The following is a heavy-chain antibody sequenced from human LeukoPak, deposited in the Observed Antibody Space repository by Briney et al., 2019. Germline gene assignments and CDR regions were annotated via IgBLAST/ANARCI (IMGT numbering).Heavy chain of an antibody. CDR1: GYTFTSYG. CDR2: INPNSGDT. D-gene: IGHD1-20*01. V-gene: IGHV1-2*02. J-gene: IGHJ5*02. Sequence: ASVKVTCKASGYTFTSYGISWVRQGPGQGLEWMGWINPNSGDTNYAQKFQGRVTMTRDTSISTAYMELSRLRFDDTAVYYCARPLYNWNLNWFDPWGQGTLVTVSS. CDR3: ARPLYNWNLNWFDP.